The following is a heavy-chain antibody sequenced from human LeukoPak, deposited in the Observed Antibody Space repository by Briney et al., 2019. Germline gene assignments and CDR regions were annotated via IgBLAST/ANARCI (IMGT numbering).Heavy chain of an antibody. CDR2: ST. Sequence: GGSLRLSCAASGFTFSSYAMRWVRQAPGKGLEWVSGSTYYADSVKGRFTISRDNSKNTLYLQMNSLRAEDTAVYYCAKENGWFGESLFDYWGQGTLVTVSS. CDR1: GFTFSSYA. V-gene: IGHV3-23*01. J-gene: IGHJ4*02. CDR3: AKENGWFGESLFDY. D-gene: IGHD3-10*01.